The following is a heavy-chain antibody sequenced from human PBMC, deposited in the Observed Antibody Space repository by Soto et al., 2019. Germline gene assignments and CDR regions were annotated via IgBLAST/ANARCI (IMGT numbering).Heavy chain of an antibody. CDR3: ARGMSPSIVGATYFDY. V-gene: IGHV3-33*01. J-gene: IGHJ4*02. D-gene: IGHD1-26*01. CDR1: GFTFSSYG. Sequence: PGGSLRLSCAASGFTFSSYGMHWVRQAPGKGLEWVAVIWYDGSNKYYADSVKGRFTISRDNSKNTLYLQMNSLRAEDTAVYYCARGMSPSIVGATYFDYWGQGTLVTVSS. CDR2: IWYDGSNK.